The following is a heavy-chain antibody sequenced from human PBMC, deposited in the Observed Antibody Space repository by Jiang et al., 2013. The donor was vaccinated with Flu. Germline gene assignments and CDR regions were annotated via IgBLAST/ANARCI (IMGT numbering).Heavy chain of an antibody. CDR3: AKDPRYYDSSGYYEDAFDI. V-gene: IGHV3-30*18. CDR2: ISYDGSNK. J-gene: IGHJ3*02. CDR1: GFTFSSYG. Sequence: SLRLSCAASGFTFSSYGMHWVRQAPGKGLEWVAVISYDGSNKYYADSVKGRFTISRDNSKNTLYLQMNSLRAEDTAVYYCAKDPRYYDSSGYYEDAFDIWGQGTMVTVSS. D-gene: IGHD3-22*01.